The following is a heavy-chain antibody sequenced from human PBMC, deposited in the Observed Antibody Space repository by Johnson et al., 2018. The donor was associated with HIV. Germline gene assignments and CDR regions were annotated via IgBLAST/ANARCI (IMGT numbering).Heavy chain of an antibody. CDR3: AKEWAGFGETHDTVDI. CDR2: ISWNSGSI. J-gene: IGHJ3*02. Sequence: VQLVESGGGLVQPGRSLRLSCAASGFTFDDYAMHWVRQAPGKGLEWVSGISWNSGSIGYADSVKGRFSISRDNAKNSLYLQMNSLRAGDTALYYCAKEWAGFGETHDTVDIWGQGTMVTVSS. V-gene: IGHV3-9*01. CDR1: GFTFDDYA. D-gene: IGHD3-10*01.